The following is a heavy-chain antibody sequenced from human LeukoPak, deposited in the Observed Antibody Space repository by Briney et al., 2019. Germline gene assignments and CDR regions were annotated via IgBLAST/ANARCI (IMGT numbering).Heavy chain of an antibody. Sequence: SETLSLTCAVYGGSFGGYYWSWIRQPPGKGLEWIGEINHSGSTNYNPSLKSRVTISVDTSKNQFSLKLSSVTAADTAVYYCARGRPVDTAMVTKDFDYWGQGTLVTVSS. V-gene: IGHV4-34*01. CDR1: GGSFGGYY. D-gene: IGHD5-18*01. CDR2: INHSGST. CDR3: ARGRPVDTAMVTKDFDY. J-gene: IGHJ4*02.